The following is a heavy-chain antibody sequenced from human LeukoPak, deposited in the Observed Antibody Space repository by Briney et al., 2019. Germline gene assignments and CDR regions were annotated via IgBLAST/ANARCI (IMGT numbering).Heavy chain of an antibody. V-gene: IGHV4-59*12. CDR1: SGSISSYY. CDR3: ARRPVRGVIHYYYYYMDV. Sequence: SETLSLTCTVSSGSISSYYWSWIRQPPGKGLEWIGYIYYSGSTNYNPSLKSRVTISVDTSKNQFSLKLSSVTAADTAVYYCARRPVRGVIHYYYYYMDVWGKGTTVTISS. D-gene: IGHD3-10*01. J-gene: IGHJ6*03. CDR2: IYYSGST.